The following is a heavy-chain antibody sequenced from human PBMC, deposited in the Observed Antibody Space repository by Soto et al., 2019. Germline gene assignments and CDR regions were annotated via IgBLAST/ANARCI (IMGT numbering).Heavy chain of an antibody. D-gene: IGHD6-6*01. V-gene: IGHV4-59*01. CDR2: IYYSGST. CDR1: GGSISSYY. J-gene: IGHJ5*02. Sequence: PSETLSLTCTVSGGSISSYYWSWIRQPPGKGLEWIGYIYYSGSTNYNPSLKSRVTISVDTSKNQFSLKLSSVTAADTAVYYCARDGDSSSAGGDRFDPWGQGTLVTVSS. CDR3: ARDGDSSSAGGDRFDP.